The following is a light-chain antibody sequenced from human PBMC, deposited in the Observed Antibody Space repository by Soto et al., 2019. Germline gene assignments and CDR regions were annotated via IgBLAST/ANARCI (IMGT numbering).Light chain of an antibody. CDR3: CSYAGESTHVV. J-gene: IGLJ2*01. V-gene: IGLV2-23*02. Sequence: QSALTQPASVSGSPGQSITMSCTGTSSDVGGFNLVSWYQHHPGKAPKLIIYEVIKRPSGVSNRLSGSKSGSTATLTISGLQAEDEAVYYCCSYAGESTHVVFGGWTKLTVL. CDR1: SSDVGGFNL. CDR2: EVI.